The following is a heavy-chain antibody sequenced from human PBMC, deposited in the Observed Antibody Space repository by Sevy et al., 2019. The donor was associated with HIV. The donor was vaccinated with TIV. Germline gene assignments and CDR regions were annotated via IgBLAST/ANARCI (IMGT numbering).Heavy chain of an antibody. CDR1: GDSISTYY. D-gene: IGHD5-18*01. Sequence: SETLSLTCTVSGDSISTYYWSWIRQPPGKGLEWIGYIYYSGSTNYNPSLKRRATISLDTPMNQFSLRLNSVAAADTAVYYCARGIYSYGYWREFDYWGQGILVTVSS. CDR2: IYYSGST. J-gene: IGHJ4*02. V-gene: IGHV4-59*01. CDR3: ARGIYSYGYWREFDY.